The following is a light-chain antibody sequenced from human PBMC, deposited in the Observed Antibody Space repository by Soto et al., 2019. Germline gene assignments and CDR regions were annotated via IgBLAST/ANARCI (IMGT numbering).Light chain of an antibody. CDR1: SSDVGSYNL. J-gene: IGLJ1*01. Sequence: QSALTQPASVSWSPGQSITISCPGTSSDVGSYNLVSWYQQHPGKAPKLMIYEGSKRPSGVSNRFSGSKSGNTASLTISGLQAEDEADYYCCSYAGSSTRYVFGTGTKLTVL. CDR3: CSYAGSSTRYV. V-gene: IGLV2-23*01. CDR2: EGS.